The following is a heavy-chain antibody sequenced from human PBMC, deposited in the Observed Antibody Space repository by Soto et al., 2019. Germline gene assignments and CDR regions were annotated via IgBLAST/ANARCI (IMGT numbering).Heavy chain of an antibody. CDR3: ARPIQCGGGCFWFDP. CDR2: ISSSGSTI. Sequence: VGSLRLSCAASGFTFSDYYMSWIRQAPGKGLEWVSYISSSGSTIYYADSVKGRFAISRDNAKNSLYLQMNSLRAEDTAVYYCARPIQCGGGCFWFDPWGQGTLVTVSS. V-gene: IGHV3-11*01. CDR1: GFTFSDYY. J-gene: IGHJ5*02. D-gene: IGHD2-15*01.